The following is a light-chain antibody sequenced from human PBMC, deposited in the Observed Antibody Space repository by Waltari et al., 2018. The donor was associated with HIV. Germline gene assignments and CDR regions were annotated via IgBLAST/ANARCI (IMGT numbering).Light chain of an antibody. CDR2: KDT. CDR1: SSTTDNDH. V-gene: IGLV1-47*01. CDR3: VGWDSRLSGYV. Sequence: HSLLTQPPSATGTPGQPVPISWSGSSSTTDNDHVCWYQQPTGAAPRLLIYKDTQRPSGVPDLFTGSKSGTSASLAISGLRSEDEADYYCVGWDSRLSGYVFGSGTKVTVL. J-gene: IGLJ1*01.